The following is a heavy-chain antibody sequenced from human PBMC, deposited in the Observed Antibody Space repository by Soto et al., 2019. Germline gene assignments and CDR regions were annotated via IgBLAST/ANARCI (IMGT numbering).Heavy chain of an antibody. Sequence: ESQKISCIATAFRFTTYWLDWVCQMPGRGLEWMGIIYPGDSDTKYSPSLQGQVTISADTSISTAYLQWTSLKASDTAMYYCARSRRGAYSSGWYSPSGYYNYGIDVWGQGT. CDR2: IYPGDSDT. CDR3: ARSRRGAYSSGWYSPSGYYNYGIDV. CDR1: AFRFTTYW. J-gene: IGHJ6*02. D-gene: IGHD6-19*01. V-gene: IGHV5-51*01.